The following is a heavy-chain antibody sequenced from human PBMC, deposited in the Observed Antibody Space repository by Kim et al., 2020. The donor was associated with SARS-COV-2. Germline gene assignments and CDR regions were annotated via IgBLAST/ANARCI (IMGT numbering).Heavy chain of an antibody. J-gene: IGHJ4*02. CDR2: IYHSGST. CDR3: ARHSLEDTSRFDF. CDR1: GASISPRY. Sequence: SETLSLTCSVSGASISPRYWSWIRQLPGKGLEWIGYIYHSGSTNYNPSLKSRVSISVDKAKNQFSLTLTSVTAADTAVFICARHSLEDTSRFDFWGRGSL. V-gene: IGHV4-59*08.